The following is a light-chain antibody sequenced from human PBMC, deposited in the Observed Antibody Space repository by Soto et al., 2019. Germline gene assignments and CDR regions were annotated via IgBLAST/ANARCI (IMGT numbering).Light chain of an antibody. Sequence: QSALTQPASLSGSPGQSIAISCTGTSSDVGGYNHVSWYQHHPGKAPKLMIYEVSNRPSGVSNRFSGSKSGYTASLTISGLQAEDEADYYCNSHTSSGFRVFGTGTKLTVL. CDR2: EVS. CDR3: NSHTSSGFRV. CDR1: SSDVGGYNH. J-gene: IGLJ1*01. V-gene: IGLV2-14*01.